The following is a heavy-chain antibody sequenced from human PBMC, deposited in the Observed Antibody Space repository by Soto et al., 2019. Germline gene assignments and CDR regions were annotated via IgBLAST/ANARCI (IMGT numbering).Heavy chain of an antibody. J-gene: IGHJ4*02. D-gene: IGHD3-22*01. CDR3: AKVDDYSGHYDDPFDY. V-gene: IGHV3-23*01. CDR2: ITGAGGST. CDR1: GFTFSSFA. Sequence: EVQLLESGGGLVQPGGSLRLSCAASGFTFSSFAMSWVRKAPGTGLECFSVITGAGGSTYYADSLKGRFTISRDNSKKTLYLQMNSLRAEDTAVYYCAKVDDYSGHYDDPFDYWGQGTLVTVSS.